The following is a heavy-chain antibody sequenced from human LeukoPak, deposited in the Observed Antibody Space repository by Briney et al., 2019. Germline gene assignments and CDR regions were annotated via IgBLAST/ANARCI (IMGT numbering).Heavy chain of an antibody. D-gene: IGHD1-26*01. Sequence: PGGSLRLSCAASGFTFSSYWMSWVRQAPGKGLEWVANIKQDGSEKYYVDSVKGRFTISRDNAKNSLYLKMNSLRAEDTAVYYCARRNSGSYLVYFDYWGQGTLVTISS. CDR1: GFTFSSYW. CDR3: ARRNSGSYLVYFDY. V-gene: IGHV3-7*01. CDR2: IKQDGSEK. J-gene: IGHJ4*02.